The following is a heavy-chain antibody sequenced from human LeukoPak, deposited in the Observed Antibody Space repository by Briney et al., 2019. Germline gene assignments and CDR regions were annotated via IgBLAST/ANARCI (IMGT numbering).Heavy chain of an antibody. D-gene: IGHD3-16*01. V-gene: IGHV3-74*01. CDR2: INSDGSST. CDR1: GFTFSSYW. J-gene: IGHJ3*02. Sequence: PGGSLRLSCAASGFTFSSYWMHWVRQAPGKGLVWVSRINSDGSSTSYADSVKGRFTISRDNAKNSLYLQMNSLRAEDTAVYYCASSPYYHAFDIWGQGTMVTVSS. CDR3: ASSPYYHAFDI.